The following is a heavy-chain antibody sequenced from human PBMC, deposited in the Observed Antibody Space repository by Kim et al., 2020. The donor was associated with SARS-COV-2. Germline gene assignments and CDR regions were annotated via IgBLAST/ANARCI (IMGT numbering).Heavy chain of an antibody. D-gene: IGHD3-3*01. V-gene: IGHV4-59*08. J-gene: IGHJ5*02. CDR1: GGSISSYY. CDR2: IYYSGST. Sequence: SETLSLTCTVSGGSISSYYWSWIRQPPGKGLEWIGYIYYSGSTNYNPSLKSRVTISVDTSKNPFSLKLSSLTAADTAVYYCARSDYDLEGKFDPWRQGT. CDR3: ARSDYDLEGKFDP.